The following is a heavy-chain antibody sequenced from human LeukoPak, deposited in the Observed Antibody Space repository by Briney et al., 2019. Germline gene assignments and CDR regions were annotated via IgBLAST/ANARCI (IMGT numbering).Heavy chain of an antibody. J-gene: IGHJ6*03. D-gene: IGHD3-3*01. CDR1: GFTFSRYS. Sequence: GGSLRLSCSASGFTFSRYSMNWVRQAPGKGLEWVSSISSSSSYIYYADSVKGRFTISRDNAKNSLYLQMNSLRAEDTAVYYCARAYHDFWSGYYPTYYYYYMDVWGKGTTVTVSS. CDR2: ISSSSSYI. CDR3: ARAYHDFWSGYYPTYYYYYMDV. V-gene: IGHV3-21*01.